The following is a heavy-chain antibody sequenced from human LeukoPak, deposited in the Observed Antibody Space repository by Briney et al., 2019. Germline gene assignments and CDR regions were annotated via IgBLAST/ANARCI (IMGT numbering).Heavy chain of an antibody. J-gene: IGHJ4*02. CDR3: ARGEWETYSSSWLTNLVGFDY. CDR2: IYYSGST. D-gene: IGHD6-13*01. V-gene: IGHV4-59*01. Sequence: SETLSLTCTVSGGSISSYYWSWIRQPPGKGLEWIGYIYYSGSTNYNPSLKSRVTISVDTSKNQFSLKLSSVTAADTAVYYCARGEWETYSSSWLTNLVGFDYWGQGTLVTVSS. CDR1: GGSISSYY.